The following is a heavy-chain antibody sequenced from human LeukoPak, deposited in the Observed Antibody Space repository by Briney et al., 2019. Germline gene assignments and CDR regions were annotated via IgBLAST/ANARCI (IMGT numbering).Heavy chain of an antibody. CDR1: GYSFTSFW. J-gene: IGHJ4*02. Sequence: GASLKISCKGSGYSFTSFWIGWVRQMPGKGLEWVGIIYPGDSDARYSPPFQGQVTISADKSISTAYLQWSSLKASDTAIYYCARQSPSNCGGDCYTDYWGQGTQVTVSS. CDR3: ARQSPSNCGGDCYTDY. D-gene: IGHD2-21*02. V-gene: IGHV5-51*01. CDR2: IYPGDSDA.